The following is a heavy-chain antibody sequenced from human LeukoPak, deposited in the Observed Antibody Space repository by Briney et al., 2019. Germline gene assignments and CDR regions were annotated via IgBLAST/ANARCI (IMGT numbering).Heavy chain of an antibody. Sequence: SETLSLTCTVSGYSISSGYYWGWIRQPPGKGLEWIGSIYHSGSTYYNPSLKSRVTISVDTSKNQFSLKLSSVTAADTAVYHCARGGQYQLLIFDYWGQGTLVTVSS. CDR2: IYHSGST. D-gene: IGHD2-2*01. J-gene: IGHJ4*02. CDR1: GYSISSGYY. V-gene: IGHV4-38-2*02. CDR3: ARGGQYQLLIFDY.